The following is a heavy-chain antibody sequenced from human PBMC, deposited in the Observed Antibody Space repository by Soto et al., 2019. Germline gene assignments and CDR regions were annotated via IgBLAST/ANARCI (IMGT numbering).Heavy chain of an antibody. D-gene: IGHD1-26*01. Sequence: QVQLVESGGGVVQPGRSLSLTCAASGFIFKKYGMHWVRQAPGKGLEWVAIVTHDGRINYYGDSMKGRFNISRDNYKNKVHLQMSGLCPEDTAVYYCGRDRRCGSYEGLEYWGQGVQVTVSS. CDR2: VTHDGRIN. CDR1: GFIFKKYG. J-gene: IGHJ4*02. CDR3: GRDRRCGSYEGLEY. V-gene: IGHV3-33*05.